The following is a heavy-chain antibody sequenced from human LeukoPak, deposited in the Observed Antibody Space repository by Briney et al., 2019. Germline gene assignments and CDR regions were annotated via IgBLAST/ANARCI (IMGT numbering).Heavy chain of an antibody. Sequence: PGGSLRLSCAASGFTFSNYWMSWVRQAPGKGLEWVANIRQDGSEKNYVDSVKGRFTISRDNAKNLLYLQMNSLRAEDTAVYYCAGYCGMRCPEYYFDYWGQGTLLTVSS. CDR3: AGYCGMRCPEYYFDY. D-gene: IGHD2-21*01. CDR1: GFTFSNYW. CDR2: IRQDGSEK. V-gene: IGHV3-7*01. J-gene: IGHJ4*02.